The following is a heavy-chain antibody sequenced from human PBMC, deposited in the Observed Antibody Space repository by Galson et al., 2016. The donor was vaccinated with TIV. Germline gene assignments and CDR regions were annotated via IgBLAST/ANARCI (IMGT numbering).Heavy chain of an antibody. CDR1: GGPFTSYS. CDR3: ARSRYFDSTDYSYGEDAFDI. D-gene: IGHD3-22*01. CDR2: ITPILDVA. Sequence: SVKVSCKASGGPFTSYSIIWVRQAPGHGLEWMGRITPILDVATYAQKFQDRVTITADKSTSTAYMDLSNLRSADTAVYYCARSRYFDSTDYSYGEDAFDIWGQGTLVTVSS. V-gene: IGHV1-69*02. J-gene: IGHJ3*02.